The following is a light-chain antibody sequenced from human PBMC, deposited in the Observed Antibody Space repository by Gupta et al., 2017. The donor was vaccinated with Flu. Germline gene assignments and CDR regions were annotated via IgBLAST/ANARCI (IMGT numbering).Light chain of an antibody. CDR1: NSNIGINY. J-gene: IGLJ2*01. CDR2: KSN. Sequence: QSVLTQPPSTSGTPGQRVTFSCSGGNSNIGINYVYWYQQLSGAAPKLIIYKSNQRPSGVPDRFSGSKSGTSASLAISGLRSEDEAEYYCATWDDSLSAVVFGGGTKLTVL. V-gene: IGLV1-47*01. CDR3: ATWDDSLSAVV.